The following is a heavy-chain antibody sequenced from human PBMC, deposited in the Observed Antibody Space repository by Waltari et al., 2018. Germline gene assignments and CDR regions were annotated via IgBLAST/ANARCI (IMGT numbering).Heavy chain of an antibody. V-gene: IGHV3-11*01. CDR1: GFSFSDYY. CDR3: ARAREQNYDFWSGYSFYFDH. Sequence: QVQLVVSGGGLVNPGGSLRLSCAASGFSFSDYYLTWVRQAPGKGLEWIAYISSRDNIRNHADSVMGRFTISRDNAKNSLYLQMKSLRAEDTAVYYCARAREQNYDFWSGYSFYFDHWGQGALVTVSS. D-gene: IGHD3-3*01. J-gene: IGHJ4*02. CDR2: ISSRDNIR.